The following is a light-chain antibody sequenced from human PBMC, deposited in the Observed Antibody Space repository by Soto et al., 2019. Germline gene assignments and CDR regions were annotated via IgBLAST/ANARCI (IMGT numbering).Light chain of an antibody. Sequence: QSVLTQPASVSGSPGQSITISCTGTSSDVGNYDYVSWYQQHPGKVPKLIVYEVSNRPSRVSNRFSGSKSGNTASLTISGLQAEDEADYYCSSYTTTATVVFGGGTKLTVL. CDR1: SSDVGNYDY. J-gene: IGLJ2*01. V-gene: IGLV2-14*01. CDR2: EVS. CDR3: SSYTTTATVV.